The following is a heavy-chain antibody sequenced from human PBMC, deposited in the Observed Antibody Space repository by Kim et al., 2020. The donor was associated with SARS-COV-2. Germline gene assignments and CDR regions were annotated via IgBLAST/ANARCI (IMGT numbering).Heavy chain of an antibody. CDR2: IYYSGST. CDR1: GGSISSSSYY. Sequence: SETLSLTCTVFGGSISSSSYYWGWIRQPPGKGLEWIGSIYYSGSTYYNPSLKSRVTISVDTSKNQFSLKLSSVTAADTAVYYCAPIRIAAAEYYYYYGMDVWGQGTTVTVSS. D-gene: IGHD6-13*01. J-gene: IGHJ6*02. CDR3: APIRIAAAEYYYYYGMDV. V-gene: IGHV4-39*01.